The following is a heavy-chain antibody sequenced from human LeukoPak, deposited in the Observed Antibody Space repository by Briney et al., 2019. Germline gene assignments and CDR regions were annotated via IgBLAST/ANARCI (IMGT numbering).Heavy chain of an antibody. Sequence: AASVKVSCKASGGTFSSYTISWVRQAHGQGLEWMGRIIPILGIANYAQKFQGRVTITADKSTSTAYMELSSLRSEDTAVYYCARDRRTPEGGFDPWGQGTLVTVSS. D-gene: IGHD1-14*01. V-gene: IGHV1-69*04. CDR1: GGTFSSYT. CDR2: IIPILGIA. CDR3: ARDRRTPEGGFDP. J-gene: IGHJ5*02.